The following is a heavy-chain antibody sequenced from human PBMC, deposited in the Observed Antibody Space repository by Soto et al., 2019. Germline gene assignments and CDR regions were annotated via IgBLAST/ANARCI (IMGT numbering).Heavy chain of an antibody. CDR2: INHSGRA. D-gene: IGHD3-3*01. CDR1: GGSFSNYY. CDR3: ARARLRFLEWSYSAKGRFQYNGMDV. V-gene: IGHV4-34*01. Sequence: SETLSLTCAVYGGSFSNYYWTWIRQPPGKGLEWIGEINHSGRANYNPSLKSRVTISEDTSKNQFSLKLSSVAAADAAVYYCARARLRFLEWSYSAKGRFQYNGMDVWGQGTTVTVSS. J-gene: IGHJ6*02.